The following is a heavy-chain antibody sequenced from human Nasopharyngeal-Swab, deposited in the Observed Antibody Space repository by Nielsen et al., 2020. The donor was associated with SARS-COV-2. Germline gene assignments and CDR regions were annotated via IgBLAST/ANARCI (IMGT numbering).Heavy chain of an antibody. CDR3: ASQGSGSYYLLYHYYGMDV. CDR2: IYYSGST. V-gene: IGHV4-39*01. D-gene: IGHD1-26*01. Sequence: WIRQPPGKGLEWIGSIYYSGSTYCNPSLKSRVTISVDTSKNQFSLKLSSVTAADTAVYYCASQGSGSYYLLYHYYGMDVWGQGTTVTVSS. J-gene: IGHJ6*02.